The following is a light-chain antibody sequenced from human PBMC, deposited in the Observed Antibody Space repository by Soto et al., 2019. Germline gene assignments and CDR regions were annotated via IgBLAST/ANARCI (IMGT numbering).Light chain of an antibody. Sequence: EKVLTQSPGTLPSSPGERATLSCRASQRVTNNFLAWYQQAPVQAVRLLISGASKRATGIPARFSGSGSGTDITLNIGTLDPEEFAAEDCPQYGSSPHTCSQGTKVVVK. CDR1: QRVTNNF. V-gene: IGKV3-20*01. CDR2: GAS. J-gene: IGKJ2*01. CDR3: PQYGSSPHT.